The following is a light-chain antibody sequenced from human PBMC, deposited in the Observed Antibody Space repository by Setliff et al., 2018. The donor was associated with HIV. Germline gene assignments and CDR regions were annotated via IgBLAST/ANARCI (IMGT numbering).Light chain of an antibody. CDR3: TSYASSSTLYV. J-gene: IGLJ1*01. Sequence: SALAQPASVSGSPGQSINISCTGTSSDVGGYNYVSWYQQYPGKAHKLMIYEVNNRPSGVSNRFSGSKSGNTASLTISGLQAEDEADYYCTSYASSSTLYVFGSGTKVTVL. CDR1: SSDVGGYNY. CDR2: EVN. V-gene: IGLV2-14*01.